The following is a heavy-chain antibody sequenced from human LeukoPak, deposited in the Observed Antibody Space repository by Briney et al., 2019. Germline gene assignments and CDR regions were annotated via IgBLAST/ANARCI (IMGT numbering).Heavy chain of an antibody. CDR2: IYSGGST. V-gene: IGHV3-53*01. D-gene: IGHD3-22*01. CDR1: GFTVSSNY. CDR3: ARDSAYYYDSSGYWNDAFDI. J-gene: IGHJ3*02. Sequence: SGGSLRLSCAASGFTVSSNYMSWVRQAPGKGLEWVSVIYSGGSTYYADSVKGRFTISRDNSKNTLYLQMNSLRAEDTAVYYCARDSAYYYDSSGYWNDAFDIWGQGTMVTVSS.